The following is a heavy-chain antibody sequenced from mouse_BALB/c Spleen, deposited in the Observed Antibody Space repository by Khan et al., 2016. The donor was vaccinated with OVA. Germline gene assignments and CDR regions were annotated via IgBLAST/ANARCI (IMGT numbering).Heavy chain of an antibody. Sequence: EVQLVESGPGLVKPSQSLSLTCTVTGYSITSDYAWNWIRQFPGNKLEWMGYISYSGRTSYNPSLKSRISITRDTSKNQFLLQLNSVTTEDTATYDCARSVAITTVVATDFDCWGQGTTLTVSS. CDR2: ISYSGRT. D-gene: IGHD1-1*01. J-gene: IGHJ2*01. CDR3: ARSVAITTVVATDFDC. CDR1: GYSITSDYA. V-gene: IGHV3-2*02.